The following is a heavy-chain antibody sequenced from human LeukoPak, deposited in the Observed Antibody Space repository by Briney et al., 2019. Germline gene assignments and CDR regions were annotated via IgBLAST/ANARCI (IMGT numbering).Heavy chain of an antibody. J-gene: IGHJ4*02. V-gene: IGHV3-15*01. CDR3: TTGGMWELLDFDY. CDR1: GFTFSNAW. D-gene: IGHD1-26*01. CDR2: IKSKTDGGTT. Sequence: GGPLRLSCAASGFTFSNAWMSWVRQAPGKGLEWVGRIKSKTDGGTTDYAAPVKGRFTISRDDSKNTLYLQMNSLKTEDTAVYYCTTGGMWELLDFDYWGQGTLVTVSS.